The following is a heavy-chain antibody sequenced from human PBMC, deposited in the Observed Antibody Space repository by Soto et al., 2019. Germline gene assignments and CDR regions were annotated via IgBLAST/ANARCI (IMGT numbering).Heavy chain of an antibody. D-gene: IGHD1-20*01. CDR3: TRRYNWNDNYFDP. Sequence: PSETLSLTCSVSGGSIRSTYWSWIRQPAGKGLEWIGRIYTSETTYYNTSNYNPSLKSRVTMSVDTSKNQFSLRLTSVTAADTAIYYCTRRYNWNDNYFDPWGPGALVTVSS. CDR2: IYTSETTYYNTS. J-gene: IGHJ5*02. V-gene: IGHV4-4*07. CDR1: GGSIRSTY.